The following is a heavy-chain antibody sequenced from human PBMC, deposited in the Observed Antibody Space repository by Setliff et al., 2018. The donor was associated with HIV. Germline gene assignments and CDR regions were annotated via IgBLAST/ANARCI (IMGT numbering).Heavy chain of an antibody. Sequence: SETLSLTCTVSGGSISNYYWSWIRQPPGKGLEWIGCGYYSGSTNYNPSLKSRVTISVDTSKNQFSLKLSSVTAADTAVYYCARGYYNFWSGYPPLDYWGQGTLVTVSS. J-gene: IGHJ4*02. CDR3: ARGYYNFWSGYPPLDY. CDR2: GYYSGST. CDR1: GGSISNYY. D-gene: IGHD3-3*01. V-gene: IGHV4-59*01.